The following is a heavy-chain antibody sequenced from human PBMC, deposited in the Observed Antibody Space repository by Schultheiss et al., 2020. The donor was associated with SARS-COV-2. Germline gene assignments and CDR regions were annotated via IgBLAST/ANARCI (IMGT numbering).Heavy chain of an antibody. D-gene: IGHD2-15*01. Sequence: SETLSLTCTVSGGSISSYYWSWIRQPPGKGLEWIGYIYYSGSTNYNPSLKSRVTISVDTSKNQFSLKLSSVTAADTAVYYCARGALVVASSYYFDYWAQGTLVTVSS. CDR1: GGSISSYY. CDR2: IYYSGST. J-gene: IGHJ4*02. V-gene: IGHV4-59*08. CDR3: ARGALVVASSYYFDY.